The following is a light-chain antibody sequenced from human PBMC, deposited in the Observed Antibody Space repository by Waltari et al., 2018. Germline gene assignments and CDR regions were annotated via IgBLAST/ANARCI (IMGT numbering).Light chain of an antibody. J-gene: IGLJ2*01. Sequence: QSVLTQPPSASGTPGQRVTITCSGSNPNIGRNTVNSYQQAPGTAPKLLMYRNDQLPSGVPDRFSGSKSGTSASLAISGLQSEDEADYYCAAWDDSLNGGVFGGGTKLTVL. CDR3: AAWDDSLNGGV. CDR1: NPNIGRNT. V-gene: IGLV1-44*01. CDR2: RND.